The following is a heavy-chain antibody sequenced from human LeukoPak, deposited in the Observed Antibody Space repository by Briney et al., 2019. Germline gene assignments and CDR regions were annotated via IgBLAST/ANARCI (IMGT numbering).Heavy chain of an antibody. CDR2: VSYSGST. V-gene: IGHV4-59*08. CDR1: GGSISTYY. Sequence: SETLSLTCTVSGGSISTYYWTWIRQPPGKGLEYIGYVSYSGSTNYTPSLKSRVTMSVDTSKNHFSLKLISVTAADTAVYYCARLPRPRNYFYYGMDVWGQGTTVTVSS. CDR3: ARLPRPRNYFYYGMDV. D-gene: IGHD7-27*01. J-gene: IGHJ6*02.